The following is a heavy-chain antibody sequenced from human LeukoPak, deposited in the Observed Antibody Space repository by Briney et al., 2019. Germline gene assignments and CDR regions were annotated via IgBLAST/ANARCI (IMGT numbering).Heavy chain of an antibody. CDR2: INGGGDTT. Sequence: GGSLRLSCAASGLTFCNIAMTCVRQAPGKGLEWVSAINGGGDTTEYADSVKGRFTISRDNSKNTLYLQMNSLRAEDTAVYYCAKCTTSCYANAFDVWRRGTMLTLSS. V-gene: IGHV3-23*01. D-gene: IGHD2-2*01. CDR3: AKCTTSCYANAFDV. J-gene: IGHJ3*01. CDR1: GLTFCNIA.